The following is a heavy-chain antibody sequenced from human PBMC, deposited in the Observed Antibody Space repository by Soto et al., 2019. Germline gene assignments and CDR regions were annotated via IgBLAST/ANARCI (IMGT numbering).Heavy chain of an antibody. Sequence: QVQLVESGGGVVQPGRSLRLSCAASGFPFSDYGIHWVRQAPGKGLEWVAVISSDGSNEYYADSVKGRFTISRDNSKNTVSLQMDSLTTEGSASYYCAKQISPYCSRVTCYDLYFYYAMDVWGQGTTVTVCS. CDR3: AKQISPYCSRVTCYDLYFYYAMDV. CDR1: GFPFSDYG. J-gene: IGHJ6*02. V-gene: IGHV3-30*18. CDR2: ISSDGSNE. D-gene: IGHD2-2*01.